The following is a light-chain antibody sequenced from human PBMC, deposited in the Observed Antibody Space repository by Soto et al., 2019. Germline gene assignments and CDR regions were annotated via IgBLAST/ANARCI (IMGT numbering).Light chain of an antibody. V-gene: IGKV3-15*01. CDR1: QSVSSN. CDR2: GAA. Sequence: EIVMTQSPATLSASPGERATLSCMASQSVSSNLAWYQQKPGQAPRRLIYGAATRATVIPARLSGSGDVTEFALTNSSLQSKDFAVYYWQHYNRWPQITFGGGTKVAIK. J-gene: IGKJ4*01. CDR3: QHYNRWPQIT.